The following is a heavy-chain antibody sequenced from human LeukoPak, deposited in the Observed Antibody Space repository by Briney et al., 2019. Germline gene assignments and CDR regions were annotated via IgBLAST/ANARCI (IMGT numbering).Heavy chain of an antibody. D-gene: IGHD3-10*01. CDR1: GYTFTSYG. Sequence: ASVKVSCKASGYTFTSYGISWVRQAPGQGLEWMGWISAYNGNTNYAQKLQSRVTMTTDTSTSTAYMELRSLRSDDTAVYYCARDQEYYGSGSLKGPTDYWGQGTLVTVSS. J-gene: IGHJ4*02. CDR2: ISAYNGNT. CDR3: ARDQEYYGSGSLKGPTDY. V-gene: IGHV1-18*01.